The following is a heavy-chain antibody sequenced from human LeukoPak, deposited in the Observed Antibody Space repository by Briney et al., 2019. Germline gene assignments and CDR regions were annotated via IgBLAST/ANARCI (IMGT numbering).Heavy chain of an antibody. J-gene: IGHJ5*02. CDR2: IYYSGST. CDR3: ARGVWSGYYTGRARPVLFDP. CDR1: GYSISSGYY. D-gene: IGHD3-3*01. V-gene: IGHV4-30-4*08. Sequence: PSETLSLTCAVSGYSISSGYYWSWIRQPPGKGLEWIGYIYYSGSTYYNPSLKSRVTISVDTSKNQFSLKLSSVTAADTAVYYCARGVWSGYYTGRARPVLFDPWGQGTLVTVSS.